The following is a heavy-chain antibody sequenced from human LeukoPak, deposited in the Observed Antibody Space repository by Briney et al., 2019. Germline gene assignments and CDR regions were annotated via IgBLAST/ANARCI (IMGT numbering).Heavy chain of an antibody. Sequence: ASVKVSCKASGYTFTSYHMHWVRQAPGQGLEWMGWINTNTGNPTYAQGFTGRFVFSLDTSVSTAYLQISSLKAEDTAVYYCARVDGVPRTYNSSWYVDYWGQGTLVTLSS. CDR2: INTNTGNP. V-gene: IGHV7-4-1*02. CDR1: GYTFTSYH. CDR3: ARVDGVPRTYNSSWYVDY. D-gene: IGHD6-13*01. J-gene: IGHJ4*02.